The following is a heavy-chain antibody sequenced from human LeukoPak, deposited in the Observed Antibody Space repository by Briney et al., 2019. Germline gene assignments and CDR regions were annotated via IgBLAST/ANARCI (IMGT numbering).Heavy chain of an antibody. D-gene: IGHD1-26*01. CDR1: GFTFSSYG. V-gene: IGHV3-33*01. CDR2: IWYDGSNK. CDR3: AREEVGATLDY. J-gene: IGHJ4*02. Sequence: GGSLRLSCAASGFTFSSYGMHWVRQAPGKGLEWVAVIWYDGSNKYYADSVKGRFTISRDNSKNTLYLQMNSLRAEDKAVYYCAREEVGATLDYWGQGTLVTVSS.